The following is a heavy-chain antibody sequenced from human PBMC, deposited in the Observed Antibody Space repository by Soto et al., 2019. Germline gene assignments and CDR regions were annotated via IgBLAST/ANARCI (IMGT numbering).Heavy chain of an antibody. Sequence: QVQLQESGPGLVKPSQTLSLTCTVSGGSISSGGYYWSWIRQHPGKGLEWIGYIYYSGSTYYNPSLKSRVTISVDTSKNQFSLKLSSVTAADTAVYYCARAAAWGNYNWNFGRHGGYFDYWGQGTLVTVSS. J-gene: IGHJ4*02. D-gene: IGHD1-7*01. CDR2: IYYSGST. CDR3: ARAAAWGNYNWNFGRHGGYFDY. CDR1: GGSISSGGYY. V-gene: IGHV4-31*03.